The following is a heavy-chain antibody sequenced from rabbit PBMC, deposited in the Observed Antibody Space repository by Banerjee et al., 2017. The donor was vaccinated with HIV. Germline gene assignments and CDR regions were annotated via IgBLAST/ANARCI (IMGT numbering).Heavy chain of an antibody. V-gene: IGHV1S40*01. J-gene: IGHJ4*01. CDR3: ARDLDGVIGWNFGW. CDR1: GFSFSSSDY. CDR2: IAGSSSGFT. Sequence: QSLEDSGGDLVKPGTSLTLTCKASGFSFSSSDYMCWVRQAPGKGLEWISCIAGSSSGFTYSATWAKGRFTFSKTSSTTVTLQMTSLTVADTATYFCARDLDGVIGWNFGWWGPGTLVTVS. D-gene: IGHD1-1*01.